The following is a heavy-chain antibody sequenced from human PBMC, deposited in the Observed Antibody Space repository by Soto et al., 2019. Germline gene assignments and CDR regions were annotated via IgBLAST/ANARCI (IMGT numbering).Heavy chain of an antibody. V-gene: IGHV3-9*01. CDR3: AKDDDLDRDGPFDY. CDR1: GFSFDDYG. CDR2: ISWNSGDL. J-gene: IGHJ4*02. D-gene: IGHD2-2*03. Sequence: EVQLVESGGGSVQPGRSLRLSCAASGFSFDDYGMHWVRQGPGKGLEWVSGISWNSGDLYYADSVKGRFTISRDNAKRSLYLQMNSLRTEETALYYCAKDDDLDRDGPFDYWGQGILVTVYS.